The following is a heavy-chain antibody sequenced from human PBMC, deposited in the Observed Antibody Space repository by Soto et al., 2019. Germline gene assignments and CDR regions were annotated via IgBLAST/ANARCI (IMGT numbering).Heavy chain of an antibody. Sequence: QVQLVQSGAEVKKPGASVKVSCKASGYTFTSYGISWVRQAPGQGLEWMGWISAYNGNTNYAQKLQGRVTMTTDTSTSTAYMELRSLRSDDTAVYYCASPLFRYCTNCVCYRAHGMDVWGQGTTVTVSS. D-gene: IGHD2-8*01. CDR1: GYTFTSYG. J-gene: IGHJ6*02. CDR3: ASPLFRYCTNCVCYRAHGMDV. CDR2: ISAYNGNT. V-gene: IGHV1-18*04.